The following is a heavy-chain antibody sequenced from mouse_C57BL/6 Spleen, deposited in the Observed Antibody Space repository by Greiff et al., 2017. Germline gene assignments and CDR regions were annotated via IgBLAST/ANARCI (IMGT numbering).Heavy chain of an antibody. CDR3: ARGYGSSYGYFDV. Sequence: VQLKESGGGLVKPGGSLKLSCAASGFTFSSYAMSWVRQTPEKRLEWVATISDGGSYTYYPDNVKGRFTISRDNAKNNLYLQMSHLKSEDTAMYYCARGYGSSYGYFDVWGTGTTVTVSS. V-gene: IGHV5-4*01. J-gene: IGHJ1*03. D-gene: IGHD1-1*01. CDR1: GFTFSSYA. CDR2: ISDGGSYT.